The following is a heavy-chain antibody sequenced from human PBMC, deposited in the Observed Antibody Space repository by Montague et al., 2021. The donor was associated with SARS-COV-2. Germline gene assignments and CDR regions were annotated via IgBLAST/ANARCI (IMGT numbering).Heavy chain of an antibody. D-gene: IGHD2-2*01. J-gene: IGHJ4*02. V-gene: IGHV4-59*01. CDR3: ARAQTSSFIASCVNYFDS. CDR1: GDSITTYY. Sequence: SETLSLTCSVSGDSITTYYWSWIRQSPGRGLEWSGHIYYTGTTKYNPSPNSRGTISVDTSRRQFSLKLKSVSAADTAAYYCARAQTSSFIASCVNYFDSWGQGTLVTVSS. CDR2: IYYTGTT.